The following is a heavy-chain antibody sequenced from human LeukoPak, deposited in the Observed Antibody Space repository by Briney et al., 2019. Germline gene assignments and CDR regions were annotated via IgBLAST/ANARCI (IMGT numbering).Heavy chain of an antibody. CDR1: GFTFSSYW. Sequence: GGSLRLSCAASGFTFSSYWMHWVRQAPGKGLVWVSRTNSDGSSTSYADSVKGRFTISRDNAKNTLYLQMNSLRAEDTAVYYCARDSGATAEVDYWGQGTLVTVSS. D-gene: IGHD5-12*01. V-gene: IGHV3-74*01. CDR3: ARDSGATAEVDY. CDR2: TNSDGSST. J-gene: IGHJ4*02.